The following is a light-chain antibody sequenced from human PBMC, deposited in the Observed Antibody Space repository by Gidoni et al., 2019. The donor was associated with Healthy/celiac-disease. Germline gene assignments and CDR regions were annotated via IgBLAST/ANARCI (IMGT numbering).Light chain of an antibody. CDR3: QQYNSYSVT. CDR2: KAS. V-gene: IGKV1-5*03. J-gene: IGKJ3*01. CDR1: QSISSW. Sequence: DIQMTQSPSTLSASVGDRVTITCRASQSISSWLAWYQQKPGKAPKLLIYKASSLESGVQSRFSGSGSGTEFTLTISSLQPDDFATYYCQQYNSYSVTFGPGTKVDIK.